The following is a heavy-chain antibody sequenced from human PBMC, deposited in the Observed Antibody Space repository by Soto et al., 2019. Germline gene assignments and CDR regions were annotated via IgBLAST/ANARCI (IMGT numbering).Heavy chain of an antibody. Sequence: VGSLRLSCAASGFTDTSYYMSWFRQAPGKGLEWVSLIYTGGNTNYADSVKGRFTISRDNSKNTLYLQMNSLRAEDTAVYYCARDYYYGSGNYYRADYYHYGMDVWGQGNTVTV. J-gene: IGHJ6*02. CDR2: IYTGGNT. V-gene: IGHV3-53*01. CDR1: GFTDTSYY. D-gene: IGHD3-10*01. CDR3: ARDYYYGSGNYYRADYYHYGMDV.